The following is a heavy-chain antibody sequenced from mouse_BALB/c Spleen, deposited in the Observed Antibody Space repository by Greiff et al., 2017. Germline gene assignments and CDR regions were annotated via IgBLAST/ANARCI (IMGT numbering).Heavy chain of an antibody. V-gene: IGHV3-2*02. J-gene: IGHJ4*01. CDR1: GYSITSDYA. CDR2: ISYSGST. D-gene: IGHD2-3*01. CDR3: ARSIDGYPYYAMDY. Sequence: EVKLVESGPGLVKPSQSLSLTCTVTGYSITSDYAWNWIRQFPGNKLEWMGYISYSGSTSYNPSLKSRISITRDTSKNQFFLQLNSVTTEDTATYYCARSIDGYPYYAMDYWGQGTSVTVSS.